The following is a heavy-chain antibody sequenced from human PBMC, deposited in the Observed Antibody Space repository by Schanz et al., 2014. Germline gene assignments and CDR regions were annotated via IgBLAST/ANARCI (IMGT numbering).Heavy chain of an antibody. CDR3: VSQTGSPNY. Sequence: EVQLVESGGGLVQPGGSLRLSCAASGFTFTNYAMSWVRQAPGKGLEWVSLISDSGDTAYYADSVKGRFTISRDNFKGALYLQMSSLRVEDTAVYFCVSQTGSPNYWGQGTLVTVSS. CDR2: ISDSGDTA. CDR1: GFTFTNYA. V-gene: IGHV3-23*04. J-gene: IGHJ4*02. D-gene: IGHD6-13*01.